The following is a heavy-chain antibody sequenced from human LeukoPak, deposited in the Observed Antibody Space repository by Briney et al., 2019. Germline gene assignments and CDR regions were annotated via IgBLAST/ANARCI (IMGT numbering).Heavy chain of an antibody. CDR3: ARGEYGSGSHHIDY. CDR2: ISSSSSYI. D-gene: IGHD3-10*01. Sequence: GGSLRLSCAASGFTFSSYSINWVRQVPGKGLEWVSSISSSSSYIYYADSVKGRFTISRDNAENSLYLQMNSLRAEDTAVYYCARGEYGSGSHHIDYWGQGTLVTVSS. J-gene: IGHJ4*02. V-gene: IGHV3-21*04. CDR1: GFTFSSYS.